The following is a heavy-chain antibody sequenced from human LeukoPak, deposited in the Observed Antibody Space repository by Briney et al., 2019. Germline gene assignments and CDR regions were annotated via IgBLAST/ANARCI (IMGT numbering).Heavy chain of an antibody. CDR3: TTDSPHYDILTGYSPYYFDY. CDR1: GFTLSNAW. J-gene: IGHJ4*02. Sequence: GGSLRLSCAASGFTLSNAWMSWVRQAPGEGLEWVCRIKSKTDGGTTDYAAPVKGRFTISRDDSKNTLYLQMNSLKTEDTAVYYCTTDSPHYDILTGYSPYYFDYWGQGTLVTVSS. V-gene: IGHV3-15*01. CDR2: IKSKTDGGTT. D-gene: IGHD3-9*01.